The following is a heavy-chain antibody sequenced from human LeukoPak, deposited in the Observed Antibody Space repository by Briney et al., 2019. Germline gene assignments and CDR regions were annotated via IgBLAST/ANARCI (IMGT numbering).Heavy chain of an antibody. V-gene: IGHV3-7*01. CDR1: GFTFSSYW. CDR3: ARDSDYYDSSGKGYFDY. J-gene: IGHJ4*02. CDR2: IKQDGSEK. D-gene: IGHD3-22*01. Sequence: GGSLRLSCAASGFTFSSYWMSWVRQAPGKGLEWVANIKQDGSEKYYVDSVKGRFTISRDNAKNSLYLQMNSLRAEDTAVYYCARDSDYYDSSGKGYFDYWGQGTLVTVSS.